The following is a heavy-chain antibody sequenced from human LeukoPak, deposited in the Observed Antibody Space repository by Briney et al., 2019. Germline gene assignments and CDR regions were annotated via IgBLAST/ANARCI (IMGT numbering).Heavy chain of an antibody. CDR2: ISGSGGST. J-gene: IGHJ4*02. CDR3: AKNPHYDFWSGFLYFDY. CDR1: GFIFSSYW. Sequence: GGSLRLSCAASGFIFSSYWVTWVRQAPGKGLEWVSAISGSGGSTYYADSVKGRFTISRDNSKNTLYLQMNSLRAEDTAVYYCAKNPHYDFWSGFLYFDYWGQGTLVTVSS. D-gene: IGHD3-3*01. V-gene: IGHV3-23*01.